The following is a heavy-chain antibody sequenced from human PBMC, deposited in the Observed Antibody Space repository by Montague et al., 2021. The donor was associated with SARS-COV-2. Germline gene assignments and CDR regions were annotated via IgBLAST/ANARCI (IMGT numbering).Heavy chain of an antibody. CDR1: GGSVTSRTYY. D-gene: IGHD3-10*01. CDR2: IYYTGST. Sequence: SETLSLTCSVSGGSVTSRTYYWGWIRQPPGKGLEWIGSIYYTGSTYYNPSLKSRVTISIDTSKNHFPLRLTSVTAADTAVYYCARHGSALWFGEWYFDLWGRGTLVTVSS. J-gene: IGHJ2*01. V-gene: IGHV4-39*01. CDR3: ARHGSALWFGEWYFDL.